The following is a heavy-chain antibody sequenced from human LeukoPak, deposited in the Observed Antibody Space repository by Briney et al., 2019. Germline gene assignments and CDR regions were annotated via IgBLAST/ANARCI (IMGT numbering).Heavy chain of an antibody. J-gene: IGHJ4*02. CDR2: IYWDDDK. D-gene: IGHD3-3*01. V-gene: IGHV2-5*02. Sequence: SGPTLVNPTQTLTLTCTFSGFSLSASGVGVGGIRQPPGKALEWLALIYWDDDKRYSPSLKSRLTITKDTSKNQVALTMTNMDPVDTATYYCARSFLEWLLFDYWGQGTLVTVSS. CDR1: GFSLSASGVG. CDR3: ARSFLEWLLFDY.